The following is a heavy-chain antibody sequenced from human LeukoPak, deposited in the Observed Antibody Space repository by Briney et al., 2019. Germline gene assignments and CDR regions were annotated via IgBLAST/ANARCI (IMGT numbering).Heavy chain of an antibody. D-gene: IGHD6-19*01. CDR1: GGTFSSYA. J-gene: IGHJ4*02. V-gene: IGHV1-69*06. Sequence: GAWVKVCCKASGGTFSSYAISWVRQAPGQGLEWMGGIIPIFGTANYAQKFQGRVTITADKSTSTAYMELSSLRSEDTAVYYCASTLIEGCSGCQNPGDYWGQGTLVTVSS. CDR2: IIPIFGTA. CDR3: ASTLIEGCSGCQNPGDY.